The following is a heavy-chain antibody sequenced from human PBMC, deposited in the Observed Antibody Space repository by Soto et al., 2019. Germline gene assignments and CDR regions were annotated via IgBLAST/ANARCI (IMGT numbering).Heavy chain of an antibody. V-gene: IGHV3-33*01. D-gene: IGHD2-15*01. CDR1: GFTFSSYG. CDR2: IWYDGSNK. CDR3: ARDGRAATDLDY. J-gene: IGHJ4*02. Sequence: GGSLRLSCAASGFTFSSYGMHWVRQAPGKGLEWVAVIWYDGSNKYYADSVKGRFTISRDNSKNTLYLQMNSLRAGDTAVYYCARDGRAATDLDYWGQGTLVTVSS.